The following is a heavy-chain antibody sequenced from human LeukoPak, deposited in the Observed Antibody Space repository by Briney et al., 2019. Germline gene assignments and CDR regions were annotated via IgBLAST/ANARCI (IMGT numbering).Heavy chain of an antibody. CDR1: GYTFTDYY. CDR2: IHPNRGDA. D-gene: IGHD2-2*01. CDR3: ARETSEAFET. V-gene: IGHV1-2*02. Sequence: ALVKVSCKAFGYTFTDYYIQWVRQAPGQGLEWMGWIHPNRGDANYGQKFQGRVTMTRDTSIATAYLELSSLTSDDTAVYYCARETSEAFETWGQGTLVTVSS. J-gene: IGHJ5*02.